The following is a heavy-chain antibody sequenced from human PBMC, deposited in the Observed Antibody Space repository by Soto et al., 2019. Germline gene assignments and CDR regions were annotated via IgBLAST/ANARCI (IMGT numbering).Heavy chain of an antibody. V-gene: IGHV4-34*01. J-gene: IGHJ5*02. CDR3: ARENVRRITGRRWFDP. D-gene: IGHD1-20*01. Sequence: SETLSLTCAVYGGSFSGYYWSWIRQPPGKGLEWIGEINHSGSTNYNPSLKSRATISVDTSKNQFSLKLSSVTAADTAVYYCARENVRRITGRRWFDPWGQGTLVTVSS. CDR1: GGSFSGYY. CDR2: INHSGST.